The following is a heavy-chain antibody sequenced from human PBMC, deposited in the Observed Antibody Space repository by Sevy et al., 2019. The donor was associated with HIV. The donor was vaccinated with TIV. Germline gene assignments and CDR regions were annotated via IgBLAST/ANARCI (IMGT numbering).Heavy chain of an antibody. J-gene: IGHJ4*02. CDR1: GFTFDDYA. CDR2: ISWHSANI. V-gene: IGHV3-9*01. D-gene: IGHD6-19*01. CDR3: AKAENRPYSSGWYDY. Sequence: GGSLRLSCAASGFTFDDYAMHGVRQAPRKGLEWVSGISWHSANIGYADSVKGRFTISRDNAKNSLYLQMNSLRAEDTALYYCAKAENRPYSSGWYDYWGQGTLVTVSS.